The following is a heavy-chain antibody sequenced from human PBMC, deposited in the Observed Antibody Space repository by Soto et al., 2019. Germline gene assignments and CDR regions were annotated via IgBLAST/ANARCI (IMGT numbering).Heavy chain of an antibody. CDR2: IIPISGTA. J-gene: IGHJ6*02. D-gene: IGHD2-2*01. CDR1: GGTFSSYA. V-gene: IGHV1-69*01. Sequence: QVQLVQSGAEVKKPGSSVKVSCKASGGTFSSYAISWVRQAPGQGLEWMGGIIPISGTANYAQKVQGRVTISTDESTSTAYMERCGVRSEDTAVYHCARSQGSRISLEAYYYYYYGMDAWCQENTVTVSS. CDR3: ARSQGSRISLEAYYYYYYGMDA.